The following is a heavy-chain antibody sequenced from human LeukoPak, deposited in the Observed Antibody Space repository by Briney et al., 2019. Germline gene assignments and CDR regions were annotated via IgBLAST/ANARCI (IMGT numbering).Heavy chain of an antibody. D-gene: IGHD3-22*01. CDR3: ESTALGYYDISRLDPSADY. J-gene: IGHJ4*02. CDR2: ISVYNGNT. V-gene: IGHV1-18*01. Sequence: ASVKVSCKASGYTSTSDGISWVRQAPGQGLEWMGWISVYNGNTNYAQKVQGRVTMTADTSTNPVYMELRSLGSDDTAIYYCESTALGYYDISRLDPSADYWGQGTLVTVSS. CDR1: GYTSTSDG.